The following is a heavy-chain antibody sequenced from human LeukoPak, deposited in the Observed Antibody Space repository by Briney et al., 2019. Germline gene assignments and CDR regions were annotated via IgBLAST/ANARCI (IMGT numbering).Heavy chain of an antibody. V-gene: IGHV3-23*01. CDR2: ISDRDHNT. Sequence: GGSLRLSCAASGFTFSSYAMTWVRQAPGTGLEWVSSISDRDHNTYYADSVKGRFTISRDNSKNTLYLQMNSLRAEDTAVYYCAKGGLSRAGLDFWGQGTLVTVSS. D-gene: IGHD5/OR15-5a*01. J-gene: IGHJ4*02. CDR3: AKGGLSRAGLDF. CDR1: GFTFSSYA.